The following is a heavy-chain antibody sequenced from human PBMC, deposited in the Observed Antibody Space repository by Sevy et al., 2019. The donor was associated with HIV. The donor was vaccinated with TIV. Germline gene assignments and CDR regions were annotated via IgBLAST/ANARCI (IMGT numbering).Heavy chain of an antibody. CDR2: VRNDGSNK. V-gene: IGHV3-30*02. J-gene: IGHJ6*02. CDR1: GFSLTTSD. Sequence: GGSLRLSCAASGFSLTTSDMHWVRQAPGKGLEWVAYVRNDGSNKYYVDSVRDRFTISRDSPKNTLYLQMNSLRDEDTAIYYCARGRKTTEEWFEELDYYYGLDVWGQRTTVTVSS. CDR3: ARGRKTTEEWFEELDYYYGLDV. D-gene: IGHD2-8*01.